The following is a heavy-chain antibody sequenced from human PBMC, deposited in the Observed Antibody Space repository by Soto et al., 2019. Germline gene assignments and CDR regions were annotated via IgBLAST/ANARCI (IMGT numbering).Heavy chain of an antibody. D-gene: IGHD3-9*01. J-gene: IGHJ4*02. CDR3: RYFDWLTPFDY. CDR2: IKSKTDGGTT. CDR1: GFNFSNAG. Sequence: GGSLRLSCAASGFNFSNAGRSWVRQATGKGLEWVGRIKSKTDGGTTDYAAPVKGRFTISRDDSKNTLYLQMNSLKTEDTAVYYCRYFDWLTPFDYWGQGTLVTVSS. V-gene: IGHV3-15*01.